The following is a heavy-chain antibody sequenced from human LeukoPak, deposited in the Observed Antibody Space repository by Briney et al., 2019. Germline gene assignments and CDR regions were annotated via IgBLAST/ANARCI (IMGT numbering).Heavy chain of an antibody. J-gene: IGHJ3*02. Sequence: PSETLSLTCTVSGGSISSYYWSRIRQPPGKGLEWIGYIYYSGSTNYNPSLKSRVTISVDTSKNQFSLKLSSVTAADTAVYYCAREGVGDYCSFDIWGQGTMVTVSS. D-gene: IGHD4-17*01. CDR3: AREGVGDYCSFDI. CDR1: GGSISSYY. CDR2: IYYSGST. V-gene: IGHV4-59*01.